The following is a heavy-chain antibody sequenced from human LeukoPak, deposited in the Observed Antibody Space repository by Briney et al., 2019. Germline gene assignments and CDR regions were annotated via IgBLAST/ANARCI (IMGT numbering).Heavy chain of an antibody. V-gene: IGHV4-39*07. Sequence: SETLSRTCTVSGGSISSSNCYWGWIRHPPGKGLEWIGSIYYSGSTYYSPSLKSRVTISVDTSKNQFSLKLSSVTAADTAVYYCARPNIRYCSGGACSNDGSDYWGQGTLVTVSS. J-gene: IGHJ4*02. CDR3: ARPNIRYCSGGACSNDGSDY. CDR2: IYYSGST. CDR1: GGSISSSNCY. D-gene: IGHD2-15*01.